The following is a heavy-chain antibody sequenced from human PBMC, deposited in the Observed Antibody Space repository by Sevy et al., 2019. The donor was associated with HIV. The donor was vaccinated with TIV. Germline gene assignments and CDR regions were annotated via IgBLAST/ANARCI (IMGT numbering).Heavy chain of an antibody. Sequence: GGSLRLSCAASGFTFSSYAMHWVRQAPGKGLEWVAVIWNDGSNKYYADSVKGRFTISRDNSKNTLYLQMNTLRVEDTAVYFCARGSDFIDRSAKRDFDCWGQGTLVTVSS. V-gene: IGHV3-33*08. D-gene: IGHD3-22*01. CDR3: ARGSDFIDRSAKRDFDC. CDR1: GFTFSSYA. CDR2: IWNDGSNK. J-gene: IGHJ4*02.